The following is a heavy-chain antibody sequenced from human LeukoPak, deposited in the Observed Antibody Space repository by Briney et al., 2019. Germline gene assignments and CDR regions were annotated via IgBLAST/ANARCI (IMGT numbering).Heavy chain of an antibody. J-gene: IGHJ6*02. CDR3: ARDRIRVQLWLGGMDV. Sequence: GGSLRLPCAASGFTFISYWMTWVRQAPGKGLEWVANIKEDGSEKFYVDFVKGRFTISRDNANNSVYLQMNNLRAEDTAVYYCARDRIRVQLWLGGMDVWGQGTTVTVSS. CDR2: IKEDGSEK. CDR1: GFTFISYW. V-gene: IGHV3-7*01. D-gene: IGHD3-22*01.